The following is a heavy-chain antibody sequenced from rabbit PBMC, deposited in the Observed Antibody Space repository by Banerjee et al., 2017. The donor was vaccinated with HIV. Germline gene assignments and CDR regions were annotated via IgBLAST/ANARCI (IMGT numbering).Heavy chain of an antibody. CDR1: GFSFSSGYD. Sequence: QQLVESRGGLVKPGASLTLTCKASGFSFSSGYDMCWVRQAPGKGLEWIGCIYTGSGNTAYASWAKGRFTISKTSSTTVTLQMTSLTAADTATYFCARNAGYGVGGYAFDPWGQGTLV. V-gene: IGHV1S40*01. CDR2: IYTGSGNT. CDR3: ARNAGYGVGGYAFDP. D-gene: IGHD4-2*01. J-gene: IGHJ2*01.